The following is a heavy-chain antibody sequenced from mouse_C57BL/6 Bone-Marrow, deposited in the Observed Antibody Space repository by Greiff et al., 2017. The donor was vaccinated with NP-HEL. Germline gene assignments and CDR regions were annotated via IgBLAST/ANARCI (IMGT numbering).Heavy chain of an antibody. CDR1: GYAFSSSW. CDR2: IYPGDGDT. D-gene: IGHD1-3*01. Sequence: VKLMESGPELVKPGASVKISCKASGYAFSSSWMNWVKQRPGKGLEWIGRIYPGDGDTNYNGKFKGKATLTADKSSSTAYMQLSSLTSEDSAVYFCARFGSSCYFDYWGQGTTLTVSS. J-gene: IGHJ2*01. CDR3: ARFGSSCYFDY. V-gene: IGHV1-82*01.